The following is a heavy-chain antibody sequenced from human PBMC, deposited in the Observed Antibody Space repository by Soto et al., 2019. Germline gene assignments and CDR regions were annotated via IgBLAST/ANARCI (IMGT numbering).Heavy chain of an antibody. Sequence: SVKVSCKASGGTFSSYAISWVRQAPGQGLEWMGGIIPIFGTANYAQKFQGRVTITADESTSTAYMELSSLRSEDTAVYYCARAPWYYDSSGYFDYWGQGTLVTVSS. D-gene: IGHD3-22*01. J-gene: IGHJ4*02. V-gene: IGHV1-69*13. CDR3: ARAPWYYDSSGYFDY. CDR2: IIPIFGTA. CDR1: GGTFSSYA.